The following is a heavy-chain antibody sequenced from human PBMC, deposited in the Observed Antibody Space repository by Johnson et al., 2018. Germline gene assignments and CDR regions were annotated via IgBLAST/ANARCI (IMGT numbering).Heavy chain of an antibody. Sequence: QVQLVQSGGGLVKPGGSLRLSCAASGFTFSDYYMSWIRQAPGKGLEWVSYISSSGSTIYYAAAVKGRFTISRDNAKNSLYLQMNSVRAEDTAVYYCARVYGSGWADAFDIWGQGTMVTVSS. D-gene: IGHD6-19*01. CDR3: ARVYGSGWADAFDI. J-gene: IGHJ3*02. CDR1: GFTFSDYY. V-gene: IGHV3-11*04. CDR2: ISSSGSTI.